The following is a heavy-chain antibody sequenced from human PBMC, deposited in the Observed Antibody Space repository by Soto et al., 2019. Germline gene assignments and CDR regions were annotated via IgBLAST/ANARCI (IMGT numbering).Heavy chain of an antibody. CDR1: GYTFTSYA. V-gene: IGHV1-3*01. J-gene: IGHJ3*02. Sequence: ASVKVSCKASGYTFTSYAMHWVRQAPGQRLEWMGWINAGTGNTKYSQKFQGRVTITRDTSESTAYMELSSLRSEDTAVYYCVRDDNYDSHDAFDIWGQGTTVTVSS. CDR2: INAGTGNT. D-gene: IGHD3-22*01. CDR3: VRDDNYDSHDAFDI.